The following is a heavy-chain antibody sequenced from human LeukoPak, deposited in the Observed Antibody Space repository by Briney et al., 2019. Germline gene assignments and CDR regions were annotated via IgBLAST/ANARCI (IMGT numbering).Heavy chain of an antibody. CDR2: ISSSSSYI. V-gene: IGHV3-21*01. J-gene: IGHJ4*02. CDR3: AKDPFRARISAPDY. Sequence: GGSLRLSCAASGFTFSSYSMNWVRQAPGKGLEWVSSISSSSSYIYYADSVKGRFTISRDNAKNSLYLQMNSLRAEDTAVYYCAKDPFRARISAPDYWGQGTLVTVSS. D-gene: IGHD6-6*01. CDR1: GFTFSSYS.